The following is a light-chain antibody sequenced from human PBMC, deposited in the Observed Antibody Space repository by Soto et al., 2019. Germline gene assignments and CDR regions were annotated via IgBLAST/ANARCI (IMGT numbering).Light chain of an antibody. Sequence: DFQMTQSPSSLSASVGDTVTITCRASQDIGTFLNWYQQKPGKAPNLLIYAASVLLSGVSSRFRGSGSGTDFTLTIRNLQREDFATYYCQQSYSTPQITFGPGTRVD. CDR3: QQSYSTPQIT. J-gene: IGKJ3*01. V-gene: IGKV1-39*01. CDR2: AAS. CDR1: QDIGTF.